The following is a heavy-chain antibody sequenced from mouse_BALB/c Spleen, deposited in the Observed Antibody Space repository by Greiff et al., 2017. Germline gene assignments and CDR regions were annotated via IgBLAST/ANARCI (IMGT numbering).Heavy chain of an antibody. J-gene: IGHJ3*01. CDR1: GFTFSDYY. CDR2: ISDGGSYT. CDR3: ARDFVYDGYAFAY. D-gene: IGHD2-3*01. V-gene: IGHV5-4*02. Sequence: EVQVVESGGGLVKPGGSLKLSCAASGFTFSDYYMYWVRQTPEKRLEWVATISDGGSYTYYPDSVKGRFTISRDNAKNNLYLQMSSLKSEDTAMYYCARDFVYDGYAFAYWGQGTLVTVSA.